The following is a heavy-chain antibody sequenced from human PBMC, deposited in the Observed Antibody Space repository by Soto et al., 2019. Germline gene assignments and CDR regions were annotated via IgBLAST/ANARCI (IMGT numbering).Heavy chain of an antibody. Sequence: QVQLQQWGAGLLKPSETLSLTCAVYGGSFSGYYWSWIRQPPGKGLAWLGESNHSGNTNYNPTIKRPVPIAVYPSQHQFSLKLNSVTAAATEVYYGTRAAPRYCSGTTCYSGRDYWGQGTLVTVSS. D-gene: IGHD2-15*01. CDR3: TRAAPRYCSGTTCYSGRDY. CDR1: GGSFSGYY. V-gene: IGHV4-34*01. J-gene: IGHJ4*02. CDR2: SNHSGNT.